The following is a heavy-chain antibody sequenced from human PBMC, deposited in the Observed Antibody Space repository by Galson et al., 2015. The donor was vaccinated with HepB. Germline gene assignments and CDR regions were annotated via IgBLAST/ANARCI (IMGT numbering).Heavy chain of an antibody. D-gene: IGHD1-20*01. CDR1: GFTFSSYS. Sequence: SLRLSCAASGFTFSSYSMNWVRQAPGKGLEWVSSISSSSSYIYYADSVKGRFTISRDNAKNSLYLQMNSLRAEDTAVYYCASLITGTRHIKWGGQGTLVTVSS. CDR2: ISSSSSYI. J-gene: IGHJ4*02. CDR3: ASLITGTRHIKW. V-gene: IGHV3-21*01.